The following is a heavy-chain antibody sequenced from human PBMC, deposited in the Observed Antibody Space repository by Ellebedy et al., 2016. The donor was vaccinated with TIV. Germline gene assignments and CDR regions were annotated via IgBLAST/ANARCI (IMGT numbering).Heavy chain of an antibody. CDR3: TRDLTNIVSGDY. J-gene: IGHJ4*02. CDR1: GYTFATYG. V-gene: IGHV1-18*01. D-gene: IGHD5/OR15-5a*01. Sequence: AASVKVSCKTSGYTFATYGITWVRQAPGQGLEWMGWISAYNGNTEYAQKLQGRVTVTRDTSTSTAFLELSRLRSDDTAVYYCTRDLTNIVSGDYWGQGTLVTVSS. CDR2: ISAYNGNT.